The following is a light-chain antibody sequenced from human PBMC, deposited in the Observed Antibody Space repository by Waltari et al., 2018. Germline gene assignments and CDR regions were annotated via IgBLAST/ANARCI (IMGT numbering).Light chain of an antibody. CDR1: QSVSSY. CDR3: QQRSNWPLT. J-gene: IGKJ4*01. V-gene: IGKV3-11*01. Sequence: EIVLTQSPATLSLSPGERATLPCRASQSVSSYLGWYQKKPGQAPRLLIYDASNRATGIPARFSGSGSGTDFTLTISSLEPEDFAVYYCQQRSNWPLTFGGGTKVEIK. CDR2: DAS.